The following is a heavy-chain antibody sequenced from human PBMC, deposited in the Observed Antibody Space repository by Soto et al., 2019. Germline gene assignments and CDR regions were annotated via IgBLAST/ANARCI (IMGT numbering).Heavy chain of an antibody. Sequence: GGSRRLSCAASGFTFSSYGMHWVRQAPGKGLEWVAVISYDGSNKYYADSVKGRFTISRDNSKNTLYLQMNSLRAEDTAVYYCATCSSRRYYYYGMDVWGQGTTVTVSS. CDR2: ISYDGSNK. CDR3: ATCSSRRYYYYGMDV. V-gene: IGHV3-30*03. J-gene: IGHJ6*02. CDR1: GFTFSSYG. D-gene: IGHD3-10*02.